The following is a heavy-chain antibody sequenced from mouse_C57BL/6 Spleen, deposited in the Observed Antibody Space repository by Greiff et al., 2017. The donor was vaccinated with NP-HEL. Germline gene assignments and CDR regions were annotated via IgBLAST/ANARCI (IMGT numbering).Heavy chain of an antibody. CDR3: TEGYYGGFAY. J-gene: IGHJ3*01. CDR1: GFTFSNYW. CDR2: IRLKSDNYAT. D-gene: IGHD1-1*01. Sequence: EVMLVESGGGLVQPGGSMKLSCVASGFTFSNYWMNWVRQSPEKGLEWVAQIRLKSDNYATHYAESVKGRFTISRDDSKSSVYLQMNNLRAEDTGIYYCTEGYYGGFAYWGQGTLVTVSA. V-gene: IGHV6-3*01.